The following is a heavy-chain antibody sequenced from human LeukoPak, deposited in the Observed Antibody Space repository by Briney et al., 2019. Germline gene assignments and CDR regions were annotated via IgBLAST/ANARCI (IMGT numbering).Heavy chain of an antibody. J-gene: IGHJ4*02. Sequence: PSETLSLTCTVSGGSISSSSYYWGWIRQPPGKGLEWIGSIYYSGSTYYNPSLKSRVTISVDTSKNQFSLKLSSVTAADTAVYYCARKSALIAASPYFDYWGQGTLVTVS. CDR1: GGSISSSSYY. CDR2: IYYSGST. V-gene: IGHV4-39*01. D-gene: IGHD6-6*01. CDR3: ARKSALIAASPYFDY.